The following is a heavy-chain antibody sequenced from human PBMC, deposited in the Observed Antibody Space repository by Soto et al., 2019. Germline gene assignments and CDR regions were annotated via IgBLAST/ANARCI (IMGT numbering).Heavy chain of an antibody. CDR3: ARLPKGSLVTA. CDR2: ISSSGDNI. J-gene: IGHJ4*02. D-gene: IGHD2-21*02. CDR1: GFSFIDHS. V-gene: IGHV3-48*02. Sequence: GGSLRLSCVGSGFSFIDHSMNLVRRAPGKGLQWVSYISSSGDNIHYADSVKGRFTVSRDNAKNTLFLRMNSLRDDDTAMYYCARLPKGSLVTAWGQGTLVTVSS.